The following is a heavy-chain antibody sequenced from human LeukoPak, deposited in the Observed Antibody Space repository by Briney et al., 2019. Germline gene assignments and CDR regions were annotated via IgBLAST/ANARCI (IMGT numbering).Heavy chain of an antibody. V-gene: IGHV4-39*07. D-gene: IGHD6-19*01. CDR1: GGSISSSSYY. Sequence: SETLSLTCTVSGGSISSSSYYWGWIRQPPGKGLEWIGSIYYSGSTYYNPSLKSRVTISVDTSNNQFSLKLSSVTAADTAVYYCARDGIAVAGTEYYFDYWGQGTLVTVSS. CDR3: ARDGIAVAGTEYYFDY. J-gene: IGHJ4*02. CDR2: IYYSGST.